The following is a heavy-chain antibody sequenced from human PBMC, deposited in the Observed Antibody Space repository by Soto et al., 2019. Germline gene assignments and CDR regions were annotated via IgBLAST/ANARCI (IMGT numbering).Heavy chain of an antibody. CDR2: ISGYNGDT. D-gene: IGHD2-8*01. Sequence: ASVKVSCKASGYTFSSSSISWVRQAPGQGLEWMGWISGYNGDTNYAQKFQDRVSMTIDTSTGTAYMELRSLTSDDTAIYYCAKNGQPPYYYYGLDVWG. CDR3: AKNGQPPYYYYGLDV. V-gene: IGHV1-18*01. CDR1: GYTFSSSS. J-gene: IGHJ6*02.